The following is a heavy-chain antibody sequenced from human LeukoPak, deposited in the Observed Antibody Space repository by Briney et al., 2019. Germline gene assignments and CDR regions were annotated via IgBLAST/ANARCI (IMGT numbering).Heavy chain of an antibody. CDR1: GGSFSGYY. J-gene: IGHJ4*02. CDR2: ISYSGST. V-gene: IGHV4-34*01. D-gene: IGHD2-15*01. Sequence: TSETLSLTCAVYGGSFSGYYWSWIRQPPGKGLEWIGSISYSGSTYYNPSLKSRVTISVDTSNNQISLKLSSVTAADTAIYYCARPSRGGGLSSFDDWGQGTLVTVSS. CDR3: ARPSRGGGLSSFDD.